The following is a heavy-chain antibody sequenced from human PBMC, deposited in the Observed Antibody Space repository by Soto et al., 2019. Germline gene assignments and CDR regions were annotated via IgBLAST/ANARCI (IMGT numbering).Heavy chain of an antibody. D-gene: IGHD3-22*01. J-gene: IGHJ4*02. CDR3: ARDLYYDRSGYWSLDY. CDR1: GFTFCAYG. V-gene: IGHV3-33*01. Sequence: GGSLRLSCAASGFTFCAYGMHWVRQAPGKGLEWVSIIWYGGSNKYYADSVKGRFTISRDNSNNMLYLQMISLRAEDTAVYHCARDLYYDRSGYWSLDYWGQGT. CDR2: IWYGGSNK.